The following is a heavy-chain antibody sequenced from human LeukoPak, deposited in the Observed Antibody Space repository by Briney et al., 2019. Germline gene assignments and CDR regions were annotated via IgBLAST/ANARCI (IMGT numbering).Heavy chain of an antibody. D-gene: IGHD3-22*01. V-gene: IGHV1-2*02. CDR3: ARHRYYDSSGSILVAFDT. CDR1: GYTFTGYY. J-gene: IGHJ3*02. CDR2: INPNSGGT. Sequence: ASVKVSCKASGYTFTGYYMHWVRQAPGQGLEWMGWINPNSGGTNYAQKFQGRVTMTRDTSISTAYMELSRLRSDDTAVYYCARHRYYDSSGSILVAFDTWGLGTMVTVSS.